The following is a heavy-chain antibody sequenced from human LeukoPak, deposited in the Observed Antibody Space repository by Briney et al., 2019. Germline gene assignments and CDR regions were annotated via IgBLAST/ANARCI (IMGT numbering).Heavy chain of an antibody. D-gene: IGHD2-2*01. CDR2: INHSGST. CDR3: ARGPYCSSTSCYWNWFDP. V-gene: IGHV4-34*01. CDR1: GGSFSGYY. Sequence: PSETLSLTCAVYGGSFSGYYWSWIRQPPGKGLEWIGEINHSGSTNYNPSLKSRVTISVDTSKNQFSLKLSSVTAADTAVYYCARGPYCSSTSCYWNWFDPWGQGTLVTVSS. J-gene: IGHJ5*02.